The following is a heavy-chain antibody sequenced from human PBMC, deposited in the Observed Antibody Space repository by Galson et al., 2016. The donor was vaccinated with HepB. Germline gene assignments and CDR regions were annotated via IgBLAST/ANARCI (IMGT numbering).Heavy chain of an antibody. CDR3: ARRFYFDSGTYYYYNAMDV. CDR2: VSYDGSQK. V-gene: IGHV3-30-3*01. D-gene: IGHD3-10*01. J-gene: IGHJ6*01. Sequence: SLRLSCAASGFTFSSYAMHWVRQAPGKGLEWVAVVSYDGSQKYYADSVKGRFTISRDESKNTVYLQMHSLRVEDTAVYFCARRFYFDSGTYYYYNAMDVWGQGTTVTVSS. CDR1: GFTFSSYA.